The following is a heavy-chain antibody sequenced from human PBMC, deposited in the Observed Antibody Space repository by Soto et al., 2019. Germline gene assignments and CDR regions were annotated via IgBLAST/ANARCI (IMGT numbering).Heavy chain of an antibody. J-gene: IGHJ4*02. Sequence: SETLSLTCTVSGGSISSGGYYWSWIRQHPGKGLEWIGYIYYSGSTYYNPSLKSRVTISVDTSKNQFSLKLSSVTAADTAVYYCATDSYYYDSSGYYGYWGQGTLVTVSS. CDR2: IYYSGST. D-gene: IGHD3-22*01. CDR1: GGSISSGGYY. CDR3: ATDSYYYDSSGYYGY. V-gene: IGHV4-39*01.